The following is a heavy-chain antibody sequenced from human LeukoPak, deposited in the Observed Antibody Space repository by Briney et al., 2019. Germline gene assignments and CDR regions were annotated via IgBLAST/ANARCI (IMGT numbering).Heavy chain of an antibody. D-gene: IGHD3-3*01. Sequence: SETLSLTCAVYGGSFSGYYWSWIRQPPGKGLEWIGEINHSGSTNYNPSLKSRVTISVDTSKNQFSLRLSSVTAADTAVYYCARLSLKVLEWSPTKGKETHYFDYWGQGTLVTVSS. CDR1: GGSFSGYY. V-gene: IGHV4-34*01. CDR2: INHSGST. CDR3: ARLSLKVLEWSPTKGKETHYFDY. J-gene: IGHJ4*02.